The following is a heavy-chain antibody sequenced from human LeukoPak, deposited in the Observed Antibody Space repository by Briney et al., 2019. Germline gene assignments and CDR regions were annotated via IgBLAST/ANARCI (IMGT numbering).Heavy chain of an antibody. Sequence: GGSLRLSCAASGFTVSNNYMSWVRQAPGKGLEWVSVVYSGGGTYYADSVKGRFTTSRDNSQSTLYLQMNSLRVEDTAVYYCARGVGQDAFDIWGQGTMVTVSS. CDR2: VYSGGGT. J-gene: IGHJ3*02. V-gene: IGHV3-53*01. CDR3: ARGVGQDAFDI. CDR1: GFTVSNNY. D-gene: IGHD1-26*01.